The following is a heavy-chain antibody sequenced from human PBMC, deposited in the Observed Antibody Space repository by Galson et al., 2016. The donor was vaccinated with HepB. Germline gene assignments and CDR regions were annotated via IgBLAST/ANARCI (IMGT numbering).Heavy chain of an antibody. CDR1: GFTFSTYG. V-gene: IGHV3-30*18. Sequence: SLRLSCAASGFTFSTYGMHWVRQAPGKGLEWVAIITYDGRYDYYADSVEGRFTISRDNSKNTLYLQMNSLRTEDAAVYYCVKDTEEAPEGYNQGALDYWGQGTLVTVSS. CDR3: VKDTEEAPEGYNQGALDY. J-gene: IGHJ4*02. D-gene: IGHD5-24*01. CDR2: ITYDGRYD.